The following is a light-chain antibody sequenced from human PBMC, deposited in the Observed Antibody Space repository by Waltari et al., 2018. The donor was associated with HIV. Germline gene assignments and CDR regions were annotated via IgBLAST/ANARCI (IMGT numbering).Light chain of an antibody. CDR1: QDISKY. Sequence: DIQMTQSPSSLSASVGDRVTITCQASQDISKYLNWYQHKPGTAPKLLIYDASNLQPGVPSRFSGSGSGTDFTFTISGLQPEDIATYYCQQFDDVRLTFGGGTKVDI. V-gene: IGKV1-33*01. CDR3: QQFDDVRLT. J-gene: IGKJ4*01. CDR2: DAS.